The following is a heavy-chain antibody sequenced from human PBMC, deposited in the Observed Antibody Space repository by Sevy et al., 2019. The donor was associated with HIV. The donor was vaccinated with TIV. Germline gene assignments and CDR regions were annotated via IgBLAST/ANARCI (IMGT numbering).Heavy chain of an antibody. D-gene: IGHD1-26*01. V-gene: IGHV3-7*03. CDR2: IKQDGSEA. CDR3: VRDKEVGASILDA. Sequence: GGSLRLSCVASEFNFRNFWTSWVRQAPGKGLECVADIKQDGSEAYYVDSVKGRFTISRDNAKNSLYLQMNSLRDEDTAMYFCVRDKEVGASILDAWGQGTPVTVSS. CDR1: EFNFRNFW. J-gene: IGHJ5*02.